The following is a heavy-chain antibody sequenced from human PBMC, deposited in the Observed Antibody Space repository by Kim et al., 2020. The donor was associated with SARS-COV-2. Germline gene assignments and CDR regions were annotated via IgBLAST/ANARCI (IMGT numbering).Heavy chain of an antibody. J-gene: IGHJ3*02. Sequence: ADSVKGRFTISRDNAKNSLYLQMNSLRAEDTAVYYCATEMTTVTTFAFDIWGQGTMVTVSS. CDR3: ATEMTTVTTFAFDI. D-gene: IGHD4-17*01. V-gene: IGHV3-11*06.